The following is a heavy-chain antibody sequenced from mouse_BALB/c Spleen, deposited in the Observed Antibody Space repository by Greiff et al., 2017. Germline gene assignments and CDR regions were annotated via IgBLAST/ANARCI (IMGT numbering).Heavy chain of an antibody. V-gene: IGHV14-4*02. Sequence: EVQLQQSGAELVRSGASVKLSCTASGFNIKDYYMHWVKQRPEQGLEWIGWIDPENGDTEYAPKFQGKATMTADTSSNTAYVQLSSLTSEDTAVYYCNALYRYDEEAWFAYWGQGTLVTVSA. CDR3: NALYRYDEEAWFAY. CDR1: GFNIKDYY. CDR2: IDPENGDT. J-gene: IGHJ3*01. D-gene: IGHD2-14*01.